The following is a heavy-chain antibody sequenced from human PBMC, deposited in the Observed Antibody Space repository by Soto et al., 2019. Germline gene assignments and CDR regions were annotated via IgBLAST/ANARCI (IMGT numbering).Heavy chain of an antibody. V-gene: IGHV3-23*01. J-gene: IGHJ4*02. CDR2: ISGGGNDA. CDR1: GFTFSSYA. Sequence: EAQLLESGGGLVQPGGSLVLSCAASGFTFSSYAMSWVRQAPGKGLEWVSSISGGGNDAFYAVSVKGRFTISRDNSRNTLYLQMSSLRAEATAIYYCARSLFVASTDTEPFESGGQGAVVTVSS. CDR3: ARSLFVASTDTEPFES. D-gene: IGHD6-13*01.